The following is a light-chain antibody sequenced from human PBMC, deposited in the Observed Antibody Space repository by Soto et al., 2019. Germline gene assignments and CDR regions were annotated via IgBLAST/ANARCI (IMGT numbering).Light chain of an antibody. CDR1: SSDVGGYNY. Sequence: QSALTQPASVSGSPGQSITISCTGTSSDVGGYNYVSWYQQHPGKAPKLMIYDVSNRPSGVSNRFSGSKSGNTASLTISGLLADDEADYYCSSYTSSSTRVFGTGTKLTVL. J-gene: IGLJ1*01. CDR2: DVS. CDR3: SSYTSSSTRV. V-gene: IGLV2-14*01.